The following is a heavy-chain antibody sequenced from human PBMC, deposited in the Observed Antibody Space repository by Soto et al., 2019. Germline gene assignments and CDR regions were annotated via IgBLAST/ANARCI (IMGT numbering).Heavy chain of an antibody. Sequence: GGSLRLSCAASGFTFSSYAMSWVRQAPGKGLEWVSAISGSGGSTYYADSVKGRFTISRDNSKNTLYLQMNSLRAEDTAVYYCAKDRDFCSGGSCLFIRDRRYSAGFDYWGQGTLVTVSS. V-gene: IGHV3-23*01. CDR2: ISGSGGST. J-gene: IGHJ4*02. D-gene: IGHD2-15*01. CDR3: AKDRDFCSGGSCLFIRDRRYSAGFDY. CDR1: GFTFSSYA.